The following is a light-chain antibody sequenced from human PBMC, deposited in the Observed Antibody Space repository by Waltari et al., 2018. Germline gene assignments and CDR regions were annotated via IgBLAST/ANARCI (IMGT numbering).Light chain of an antibody. V-gene: IGLV1-40*01. CDR3: QSFDIRLSGGVV. J-gene: IGLJ3*02. CDR2: GNN. CDR1: SSNIGAGHD. Sequence: QSVLTQPPSMSGAPGQRVTISCTGSSSNIGAGHDVHWYQVFPGTAPKLLIYGNNNRPPGVPDRFSGSKSDTSASLAIGGLRAEDEADYYCQSFDIRLSGGVVFGGGTKVTVL.